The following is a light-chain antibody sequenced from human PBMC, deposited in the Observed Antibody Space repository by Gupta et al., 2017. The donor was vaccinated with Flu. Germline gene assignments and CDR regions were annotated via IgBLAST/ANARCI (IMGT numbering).Light chain of an antibody. CDR1: QSIDYW. CDR3: QHYKSCWT. CDR2: KGS. Sequence: IQMNQSPSTLSASVGDRVTITCRASQSIDYWLAWYQQKPGKAPNLLIYKGSNLQSWVPSRFSGSGSGTQFTLTISSLQPDDFATYYCQHYKSCWTFGQGTKVEVK. V-gene: IGKV1-5*03. J-gene: IGKJ1*01.